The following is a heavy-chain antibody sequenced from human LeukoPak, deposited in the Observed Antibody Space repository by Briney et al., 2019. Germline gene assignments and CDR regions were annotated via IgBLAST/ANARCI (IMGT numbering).Heavy chain of an antibody. CDR2: IDKKDNLYAT. J-gene: IGHJ5*02. CDR1: GFSFSGST. CDR3: TRDGGTYNWFDP. Sequence: GGSLRLSCAASGFSFSGSTVHWVRQSSGKGLEWVGHIDKKDNLYATAYAESVKGRFTISRDGSKDTAFLHMDSLKTEDTALYYCTRDGGTYNWFDPWGQGTLVTVSS. D-gene: IGHD3-3*01. V-gene: IGHV3-73*01.